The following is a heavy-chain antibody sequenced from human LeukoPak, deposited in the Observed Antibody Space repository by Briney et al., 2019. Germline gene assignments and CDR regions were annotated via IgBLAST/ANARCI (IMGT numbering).Heavy chain of an antibody. CDR1: GGSFSGYY. D-gene: IGHD3-3*01. Sequence: KPSETLSLTCAVYGGSFSGYYWSWIRKPPGKGLEWIGEINHSGSTNYNPSLKSRVTISVDTSKNQFSLKLSSVTAADTAVYYCARVGYRYYDFWSGYYREGTGAIGYWGQGTLVTVSS. J-gene: IGHJ4*02. CDR3: ARVGYRYYDFWSGYYREGTGAIGY. CDR2: INHSGST. V-gene: IGHV4-34*01.